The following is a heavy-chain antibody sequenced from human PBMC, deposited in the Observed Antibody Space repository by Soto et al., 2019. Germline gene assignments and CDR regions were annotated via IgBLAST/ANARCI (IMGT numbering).Heavy chain of an antibody. D-gene: IGHD6-13*01. CDR3: ARSGVEVIVAAGTYYYYYGMDV. CDR1: GYTFTSYG. J-gene: IGHJ6*02. V-gene: IGHV1-18*01. Sequence: QVQLVQSGAEVKKPGASVKVSCKASGYTFTSYGISWVRQAPGQGLEWMGWISAYNGNTNYAQKLQGRVTMTTETTTRTADMELRRMRSDDTAVYYCARSGVEVIVAAGTYYYYYGMDVWGQGTTVTVSS. CDR2: ISAYNGNT.